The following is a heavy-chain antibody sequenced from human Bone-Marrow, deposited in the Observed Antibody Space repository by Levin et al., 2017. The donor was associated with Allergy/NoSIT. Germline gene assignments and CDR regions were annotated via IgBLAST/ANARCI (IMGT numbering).Heavy chain of an antibody. Sequence: SETLSLTCTVSGGSISANYWSWIRQPPGKGLEWIGYIYYSGSTNYNPSLKSRVTISVDTSKNQFSLRLSSVTAADTAVYYCAGRDHYYPYMDVWGKGTTVTVSS. CDR3: AGRDHYYPYMDV. CDR2: IYYSGST. CDR1: GGSISANY. J-gene: IGHJ6*03. V-gene: IGHV4-59*08.